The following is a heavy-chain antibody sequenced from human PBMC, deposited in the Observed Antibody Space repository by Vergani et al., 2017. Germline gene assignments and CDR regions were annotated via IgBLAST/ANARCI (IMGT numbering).Heavy chain of an antibody. CDR3: TRGGRAWYQADY. Sequence: EVQLVESGGGLVKPGGSLRLSCAASGFTFSSYSMNWVRQAPGKGLEWVSSISSSSSYIYYADSVKGRFTISRDNAKNSLYLQMNSLGAEDTAVYYCTRGGRAWYQADYWGQGTLVTVSS. J-gene: IGHJ4*02. CDR2: ISSSSSYI. V-gene: IGHV3-21*01. D-gene: IGHD6-19*01. CDR1: GFTFSSYS.